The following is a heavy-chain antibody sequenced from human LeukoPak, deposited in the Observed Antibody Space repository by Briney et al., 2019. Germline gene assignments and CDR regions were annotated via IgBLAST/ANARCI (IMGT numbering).Heavy chain of an antibody. Sequence: GGSLRLSCAASGFTVSSNYMSWVRQAPGKGLEWLSVIYSGGSTYYADSVKGRFTISRDNSKNTLYLQMNSLRAEDTAVYYCAREYSSSSRQFDYWGQGTLVTVSS. J-gene: IGHJ4*02. CDR1: GFTVSSNY. CDR3: AREYSSSSRQFDY. V-gene: IGHV3-66*02. CDR2: IYSGGST. D-gene: IGHD6-6*01.